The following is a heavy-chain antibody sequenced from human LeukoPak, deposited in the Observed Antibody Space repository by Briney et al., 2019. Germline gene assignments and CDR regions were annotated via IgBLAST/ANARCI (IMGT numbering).Heavy chain of an antibody. J-gene: IGHJ4*02. CDR3: ATLGSFDY. CDR2: RYYRGST. CDR1: GVSISSYY. V-gene: IGHV4-59*01. D-gene: IGHD7-27*01. Sequence: PSETLSLTCTVSGVSISSYYWSCIRQPPGKGLEWIGHRYYRGSTNYNPSLKSRVTISVDTSKNQFSLKLSSVTAADTAVYYCATLGSFDYWGQGTLVTVSS.